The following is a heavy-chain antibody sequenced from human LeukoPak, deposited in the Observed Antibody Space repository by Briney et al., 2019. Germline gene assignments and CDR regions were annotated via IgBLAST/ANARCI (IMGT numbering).Heavy chain of an antibody. J-gene: IGHJ6*02. V-gene: IGHV3-23*01. CDR2: ISGSGGST. Sequence: GGSLRLSCAASGFTFSSYGMHWVRQAPGKGLEWVSAISGSGGSTYYADSVKGRFTISRDNSKNTLYLQMNSLRAEDTAVYYCAKGTSGWYDYYGMDVWGQGTTVTVSS. CDR3: AKGTSGWYDYYGMDV. D-gene: IGHD6-19*01. CDR1: GFTFSSYG.